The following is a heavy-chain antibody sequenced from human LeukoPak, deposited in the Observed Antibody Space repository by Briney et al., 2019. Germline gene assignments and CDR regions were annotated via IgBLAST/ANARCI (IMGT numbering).Heavy chain of an antibody. D-gene: IGHD6-6*01. CDR3: GGEPYGTSSDRLDY. Sequence: GGSMRLSCAASGFTFTDYYLSWIRQAPGKGLEWVAYISSTGSLMYYEHSVKGRFTISRDNAQNLVYLQMNSLRAEDTAVYYCGGEPYGTSSDRLDYWGQGTLVTVSS. CDR1: GFTFTDYY. CDR2: ISSTGSLM. V-gene: IGHV3-11*04. J-gene: IGHJ4*02.